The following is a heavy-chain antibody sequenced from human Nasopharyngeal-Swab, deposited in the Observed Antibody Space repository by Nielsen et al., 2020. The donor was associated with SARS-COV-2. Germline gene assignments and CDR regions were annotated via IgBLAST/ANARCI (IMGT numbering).Heavy chain of an antibody. CDR1: GYYLTELS. CDR3: ATGFAFRPNWFDP. V-gene: IGHV1-24*01. Sequence: ASAKVSCKVSGYYLTELSMHWVRQAPGKGLEWMGGFDPEDGETIYAQKFQGRVTMTEDTSTDAAYMELSSLRSEDTAVYYCATGFAFRPNWFDPWGQGTLVTVSS. CDR2: FDPEDGET. J-gene: IGHJ5*02. D-gene: IGHD2-21*01.